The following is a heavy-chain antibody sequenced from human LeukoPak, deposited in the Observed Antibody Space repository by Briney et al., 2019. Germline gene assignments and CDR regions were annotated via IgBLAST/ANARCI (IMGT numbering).Heavy chain of an antibody. D-gene: IGHD2-15*01. CDR1: GYTFTGYY. V-gene: IGHV1-2*02. Sequence: ASVKVSCKASGYTFTGYYMHWVRQAPGQGLEWMGWINPNSGGTNYAQKFQGRVTITRNTSISTAYMELSSLRSEDTAVYYCARGGGSLYYYYYYMDVWGKGTTVTVSS. CDR2: INPNSGGT. J-gene: IGHJ6*03. CDR3: ARGGGSLYYYYYYMDV.